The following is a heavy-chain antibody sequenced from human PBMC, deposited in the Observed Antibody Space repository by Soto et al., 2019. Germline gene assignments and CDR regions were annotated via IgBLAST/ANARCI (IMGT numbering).Heavy chain of an antibody. CDR1: GGTFSSYA. Sequence: ASVKVSCKASGGTFSSYAISWVRQAPGQGLEWMGGIIPIFGTANYAQKFQGRVTITADESTSTAYMELSSLRSDDTAVYYCARDRSLKGGYGGDYWGQGTLVTVSS. CDR2: IIPIFGTA. CDR3: ARDRSLKGGYGGDY. V-gene: IGHV1-69*13. J-gene: IGHJ4*02. D-gene: IGHD5-12*01.